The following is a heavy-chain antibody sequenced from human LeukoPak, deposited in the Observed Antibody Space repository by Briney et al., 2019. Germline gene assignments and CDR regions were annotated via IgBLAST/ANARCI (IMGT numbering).Heavy chain of an antibody. CDR1: GFTFSSYS. V-gene: IGHV3-21*01. CDR3: AGGSVKWLAIYTPDY. CDR2: ISSSSSYI. Sequence: PGGSLRLSCAASGFTFSSYSMNWVRQAPGKGLEWVSSISSSSSYIYYADSVKGRFTISRDNAKNSLYLQMNSLRAEDTAVYYCAGGSVKWLAIYTPDYWGQGTLVTGSS. J-gene: IGHJ4*02. D-gene: IGHD6-19*01.